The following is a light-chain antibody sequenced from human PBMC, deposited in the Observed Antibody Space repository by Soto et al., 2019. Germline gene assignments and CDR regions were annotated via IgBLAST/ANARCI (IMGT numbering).Light chain of an antibody. CDR1: RSNIGAGYD. Sequence: QAVVTQPPSLSGAPGQRVTISCTGSRSNIGAGYDVHGYQHLPGTAPKVLIFDNSNRPSGFPDRFSGSKSVTSASLAITGLPAEDEAVYYCHSYDVSLRGPAFGGGTKLTVL. V-gene: IGLV1-40*01. CDR2: DNS. J-gene: IGLJ2*01. CDR3: HSYDVSLRGPA.